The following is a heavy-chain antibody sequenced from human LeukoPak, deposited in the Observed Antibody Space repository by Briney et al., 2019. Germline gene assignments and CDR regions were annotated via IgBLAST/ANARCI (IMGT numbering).Heavy chain of an antibody. CDR3: ASAEDTVTTEFDY. CDR2: INHSGST. J-gene: IGHJ4*02. V-gene: IGHV4-34*01. CDR1: GGSFSGYY. D-gene: IGHD4-11*01. Sequence: SETLSLTCAVYGGSFSGYYWSWIRQPPGKGLEWIGEINHSGSTNYNPSLKSRVTISVDTSKNRFSLKLSSVTAADTAVYYCASAEDTVTTEFDYWGQGTLVTVSS.